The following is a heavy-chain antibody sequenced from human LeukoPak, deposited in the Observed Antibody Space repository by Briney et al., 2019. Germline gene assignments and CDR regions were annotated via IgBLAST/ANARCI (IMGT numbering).Heavy chain of an antibody. D-gene: IGHD3-10*01. CDR2: IIPILGIA. CDR3: ATMTMVRGVIGRDY. Sequence: SVKVSCKASGGTFSSYTISWVRQATGQRLEWMGRIIPILGIANYAQKFQGKVTITADQSTSTAYMELSSLRAEDTAVYYCATMTMVRGVIGRDYWGQGTLVTVSS. CDR1: GGTFSSYT. V-gene: IGHV1-69*02. J-gene: IGHJ4*02.